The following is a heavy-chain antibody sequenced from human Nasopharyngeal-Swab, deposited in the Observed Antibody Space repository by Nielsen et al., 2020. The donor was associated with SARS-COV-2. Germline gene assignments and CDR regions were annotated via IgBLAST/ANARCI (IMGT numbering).Heavy chain of an antibody. J-gene: IGHJ6*02. V-gene: IGHV3-15*01. CDR2: IKSKTDGGTT. Sequence: GESLKISCAASGFTFSNAWMSWVRQAPGKGLEWVGRIKSKTDGGTTDYAAPVKGRFTIPRDDSKNTLYLQMNSLKTEDTAVYYCTTETEGSYYYDMDVWGQGTTVTVSS. D-gene: IGHD1-14*01. CDR1: GFTFSNAW. CDR3: TTETEGSYYYDMDV.